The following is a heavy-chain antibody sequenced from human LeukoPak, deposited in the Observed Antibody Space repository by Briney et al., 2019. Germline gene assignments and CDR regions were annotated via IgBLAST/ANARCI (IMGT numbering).Heavy chain of an antibody. Sequence: GGSLRLSCAAPGFTFSTYSIDWVRQAPGKGLEWISYISSSSSTIDFADSVKGRFTISRDNARNSVYLQMNSLRAEDTAVYYCARVHTSSYAADLWGQGTLVTVSS. D-gene: IGHD3-22*01. V-gene: IGHV3-48*04. CDR3: ARVHTSSYAADL. J-gene: IGHJ5*02. CDR1: GFTFSTYS. CDR2: ISSSSSTI.